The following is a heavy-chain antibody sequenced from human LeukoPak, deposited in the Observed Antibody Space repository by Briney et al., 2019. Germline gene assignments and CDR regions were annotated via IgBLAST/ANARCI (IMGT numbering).Heavy chain of an antibody. Sequence: GGSLRLSCAASGFTFSSYWMSWVRQAPGKGLEWVANIKQDGSEKYYVDSVKGRFTISRDNAKNSLYLQMNSLRAEDTALYYCARVWLSPGYYMDVWGKGTTVTVSS. J-gene: IGHJ6*03. CDR2: IKQDGSEK. CDR1: GFTFSSYW. D-gene: IGHD3-22*01. V-gene: IGHV3-7*03. CDR3: ARVWLSPGYYMDV.